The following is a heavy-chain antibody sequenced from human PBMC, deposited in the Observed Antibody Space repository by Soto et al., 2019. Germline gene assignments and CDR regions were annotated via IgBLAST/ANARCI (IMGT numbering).Heavy chain of an antibody. V-gene: IGHV5-51*01. D-gene: IGHD5-12*01. CDR1: GYSFTSYW. CDR2: IYPGDSDT. CDR3: ATSGYDYPYYYYGMDV. J-gene: IGHJ6*02. Sequence: PEESLKISCKGSGYSFTSYWIGWVRQMPGKGLEWMGIIYPGDSDTRYSPSFQGQVTISADKSISTAYLQWSSLKASDTAMYYCATSGYDYPYYYYGMDVWGQGTTVTVSS.